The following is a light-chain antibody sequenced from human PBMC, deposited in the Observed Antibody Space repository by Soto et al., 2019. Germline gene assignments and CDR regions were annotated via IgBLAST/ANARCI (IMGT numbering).Light chain of an antibody. J-gene: IGKJ1*01. CDR2: KAS. CDR3: EQYSVNWT. V-gene: IGKV1-5*03. Sequence: IQMTQSPSTLSASVGDRVTITCRASQSISSWLAWYQQKPGTAPKLLIYKASTLQSGVPSRFSGSVSGSEFTLTISSLQPFDFAAYYCEQYSVNWTFGQGTKLDIK. CDR1: QSISSW.